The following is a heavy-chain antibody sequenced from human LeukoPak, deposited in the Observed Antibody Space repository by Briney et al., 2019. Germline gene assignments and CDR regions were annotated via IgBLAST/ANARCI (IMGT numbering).Heavy chain of an antibody. CDR1: GFTFSSYA. CDR2: ISGSGGST. D-gene: IGHD3-10*01. J-gene: IGHJ5*02. Sequence: PGGSLRLSCAASGFTFSSYAMSWVRQAPGKGLEWVSAISGSGGSTYYADSVKGRFTISRDNSKNTLYLQMNSLRAEDTAVYYCARDGDGSGSYYIYNWFDPWGQGTLVTVSS. V-gene: IGHV3-23*01. CDR3: ARDGDGSGSYYIYNWFDP.